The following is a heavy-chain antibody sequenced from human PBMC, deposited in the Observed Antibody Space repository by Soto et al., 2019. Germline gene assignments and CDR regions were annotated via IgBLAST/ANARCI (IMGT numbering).Heavy chain of an antibody. CDR3: ARLGPYGSETYSFRYNWFGP. V-gene: IGHV3-53*01. CDR1: GFTVSSSH. D-gene: IGHD3-10*01. Sequence: GGSLRLSCTTSGFTVSSSHMSWVRQAPWKGLDWVSVIYSGVNSYYAVSVQGRFTISRDNSKNTVYLQMNSLRGEDTAIYYCARLGPYGSETYSFRYNWFGPWGQGTLVTVAS. CDR2: IYSGVNS. J-gene: IGHJ5*02.